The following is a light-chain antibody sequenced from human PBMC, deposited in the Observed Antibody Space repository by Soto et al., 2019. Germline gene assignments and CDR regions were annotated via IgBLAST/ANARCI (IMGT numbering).Light chain of an antibody. Sequence: QSVLTQPPSVSGAPGQRVTLSCTGSSSNIGAGYDVHWYQQLPGTAPKLLIYGNSNRPSGVPDRFSGSKSGTSASLAITGLQAEDAADYYCQSYDSSLSGSVFGGGTKLTVL. V-gene: IGLV1-40*01. CDR1: SSNIGAGYD. CDR2: GNS. CDR3: QSYDSSLSGSV. J-gene: IGLJ2*01.